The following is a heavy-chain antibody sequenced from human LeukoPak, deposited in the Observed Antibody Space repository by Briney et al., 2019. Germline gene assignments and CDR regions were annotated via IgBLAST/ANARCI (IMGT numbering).Heavy chain of an antibody. CDR2: INPKSGAT. J-gene: IGHJ3*01. V-gene: IGHV1-2*02. CDR3: ARAGEESTGHYDSLHF. CDR1: GYTFDENS. D-gene: IGHD3-10*01. Sequence: ASVKVSCKASGYTFDENSIHWVRQTPGQGPEWMGWINPKSGATDSAQQFQGRLTMTRDTSIGTASMDLSGLRLDDTGIYYCARAGEESTGHYDSLHFWGQGTMATVSS.